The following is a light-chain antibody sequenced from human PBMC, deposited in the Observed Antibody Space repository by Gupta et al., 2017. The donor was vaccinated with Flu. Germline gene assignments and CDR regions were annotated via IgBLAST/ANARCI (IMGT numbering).Light chain of an antibody. CDR2: GAS. V-gene: IGKV3-20*01. CDR1: YCDSSNY. CDR3: QQYDSTSYT. J-gene: IGKJ2*01. Sequence: STWERTTLSCSARYCDSSNYLAWYQQKPGQAPRLLIYGASSRATGIPDRFSGSGSGTDFTLTISRLEPEDFAVYYCQQYDSTSYTFGQGTKLEIK.